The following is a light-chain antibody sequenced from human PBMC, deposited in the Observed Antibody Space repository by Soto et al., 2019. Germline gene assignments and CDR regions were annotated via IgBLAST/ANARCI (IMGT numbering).Light chain of an antibody. CDR1: ALPKQF. Sequence: SYELTQPPSVSVSPGQTARITCSGNALPKQFGHWYQQKPGQAPVLVIYKDSERPSGIPERFSGSSSGATVTFTISGAQAEDEADYFCQSADVSGTYVVFGGGTKLTVL. CDR2: KDS. CDR3: QSADVSGTYVV. J-gene: IGLJ2*01. V-gene: IGLV3-25*02.